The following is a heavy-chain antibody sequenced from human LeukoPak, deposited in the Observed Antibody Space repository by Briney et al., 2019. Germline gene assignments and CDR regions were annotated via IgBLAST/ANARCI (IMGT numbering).Heavy chain of an antibody. CDR2: IYPGDSDT. Sequence: GESLKISCKGFGYNFTTYWIGWVRQMPGKGLEWMGIIYPGDSDTRYSPSFQGQVTISADKSISTAYLQWSSLKASDTAMYYCAARHEYSSFDYWGQGTLVTVSS. D-gene: IGHD6-6*01. J-gene: IGHJ4*02. CDR3: AARHEYSSFDY. CDR1: GYNFTTYW. V-gene: IGHV5-51*01.